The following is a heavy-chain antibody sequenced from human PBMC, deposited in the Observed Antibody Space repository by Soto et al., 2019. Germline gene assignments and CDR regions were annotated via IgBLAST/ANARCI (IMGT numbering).Heavy chain of an antibody. CDR2: TYYRSKWYT. Sequence: SQTLSLTCAISGDSVSSNSAAWNWIRQSPSRGLEWLGRTYYRSKWYTDYAVSVKSRITINPDTSKNQFSLQLSSVTPEDTAVYYCASDWGRTTTVTTHPHSWRQGPLVTVPS. J-gene: IGHJ5*02. V-gene: IGHV6-1*01. D-gene: IGHD4-4*01. CDR1: GDSVSSNSAA. CDR3: ASDWGRTTTVTTHPHS.